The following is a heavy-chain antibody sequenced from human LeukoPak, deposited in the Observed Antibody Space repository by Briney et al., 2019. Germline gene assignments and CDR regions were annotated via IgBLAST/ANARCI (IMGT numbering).Heavy chain of an antibody. CDR1: GNIFSSYW. V-gene: IGHV5-10-1*01. CDR2: IDLTDSYT. D-gene: IGHD4-17*01. CDR3: AASTVLNGAFDI. J-gene: IGHJ3*02. Sequence: GESLRISCKASGNIFSSYWISWLRQMPGKGREWMGKIDLTDSYTSYSPSLIGNVTISADKSIDTDYLQWSSLKASDTAMYCCAASTVLNGAFDIWGQGTLVTVSS.